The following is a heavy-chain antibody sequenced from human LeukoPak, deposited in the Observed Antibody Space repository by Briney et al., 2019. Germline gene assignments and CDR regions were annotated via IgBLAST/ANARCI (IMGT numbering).Heavy chain of an antibody. CDR2: ISGSGGTT. CDR3: ARETRDGFDI. D-gene: IGHD4-11*01. Sequence: PGGSLRLSCAASGFTFSNYAMSWVRQAPGKGLEWVSAISGSGGTTYYADSVKGRFTISRDNAKNSLYLRMNSLRADDTAVYYCARETRDGFDIWGQGTMVTVSS. V-gene: IGHV3-23*01. J-gene: IGHJ3*02. CDR1: GFTFSNYA.